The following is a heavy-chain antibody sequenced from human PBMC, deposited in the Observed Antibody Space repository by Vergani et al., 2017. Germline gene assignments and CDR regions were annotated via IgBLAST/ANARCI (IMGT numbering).Heavy chain of an antibody. CDR2: IRYDVSNK. CDR1: GFTFSSYG. D-gene: IGHD2-2*02. J-gene: IGHJ6*02. Sequence: QVQLVESGGGVVQPGGSLRLSCAASGFTFSSYGMHWVRQAPGKGRGWVAFIRYDVSNKYYADSGKGRFTISRDNSKNTLYLQMNSLRAEDTAVYYCAKDLYCSSTSCYTVAYYYYYGMDVWGQGTTVTVSS. V-gene: IGHV3-30*02. CDR3: AKDLYCSSTSCYTVAYYYYYGMDV.